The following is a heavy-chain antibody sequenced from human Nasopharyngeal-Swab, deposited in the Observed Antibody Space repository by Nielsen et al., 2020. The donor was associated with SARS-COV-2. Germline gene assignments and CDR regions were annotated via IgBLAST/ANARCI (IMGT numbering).Heavy chain of an antibody. D-gene: IGHD6-19*01. V-gene: IGHV3-74*01. CDR2: TDEYGTTI. CDR1: GCTFSNYW. J-gene: IGHJ4*02. Sequence: GESLKISRVASGCTFSNYWRHWVRQAPGKGLVWVSSTDEYGTTINYADSVKGRLAISRDNAKNTLYLQRNSLRADDTAMYYCASDLSGRDDFWGQGTLVTVAS. CDR3: ASDLSGRDDF.